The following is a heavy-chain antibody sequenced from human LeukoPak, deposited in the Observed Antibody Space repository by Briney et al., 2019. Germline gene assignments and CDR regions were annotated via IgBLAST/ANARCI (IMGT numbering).Heavy chain of an antibody. V-gene: IGHV3-21*04. CDR1: GFTFSSYS. CDR3: ARYPGYAGSPTHFDY. J-gene: IGHJ4*02. Sequence: GGSLRLSCAASGFTFSSYSMNWVRQAPGKGLEWVSSISSSSSYIYYADSVKGRFTISRDNAKNSLYLQMNSLRAEDTALYYCARYPGYAGSPTHFDYWGQGTLVTVSS. CDR2: ISSSSSYI. D-gene: IGHD5-12*01.